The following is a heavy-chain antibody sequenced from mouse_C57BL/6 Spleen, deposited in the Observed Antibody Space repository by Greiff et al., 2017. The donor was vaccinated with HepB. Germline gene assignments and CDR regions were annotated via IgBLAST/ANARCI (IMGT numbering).Heavy chain of an antibody. Sequence: QVHVKQSGAELVKPGASVKISCKASGYAFSSYWMNWVKQRPGKGLEWIGQIYPGDGDTNYNGKFKGKATLTADKSSSTAYMQLSSLTSEDSAVYFCARPLYYSNSFAYWGQGTLVTVSA. D-gene: IGHD2-5*01. J-gene: IGHJ3*01. CDR3: ARPLYYSNSFAY. CDR1: GYAFSSYW. CDR2: IYPGDGDT. V-gene: IGHV1-80*01.